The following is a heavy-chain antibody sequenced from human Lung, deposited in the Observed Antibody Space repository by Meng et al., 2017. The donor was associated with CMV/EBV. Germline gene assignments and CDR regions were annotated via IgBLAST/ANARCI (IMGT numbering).Heavy chain of an antibody. CDR1: GYTFTSYY. J-gene: IGHJ5*02. Sequence: SVXVSXRASGYTFTSYYMHWVRQAPGQGLEWMGIINPSGGSTSYAQKFQGRVTMTRDTSTSTVYMELSSLRSEDTAVYYCARGGTRRNWVDPWGQGTLVXVSS. CDR3: ARGGTRRNWVDP. D-gene: IGHD2-2*01. CDR2: INPSGGST. V-gene: IGHV1-46*01.